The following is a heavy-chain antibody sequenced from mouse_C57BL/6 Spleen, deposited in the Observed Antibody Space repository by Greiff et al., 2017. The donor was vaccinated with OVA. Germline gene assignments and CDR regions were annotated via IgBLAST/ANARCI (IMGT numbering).Heavy chain of an antibody. CDR2: IYPRSGNT. D-gene: IGHD2-4*01. J-gene: IGHJ4*01. Sequence: QVQLQQSGAELARPGASVKLSCKASGYTFTSYGISWVKQRTGQGLEWIGEIYPRSGNTYYNEKFKGKATLTADKSSSTAYMELRSLTSEDSAVYFCARSTMITHYYAMDYWGQGTSVTVSS. CDR3: ARSTMITHYYAMDY. V-gene: IGHV1-81*01. CDR1: GYTFTSYG.